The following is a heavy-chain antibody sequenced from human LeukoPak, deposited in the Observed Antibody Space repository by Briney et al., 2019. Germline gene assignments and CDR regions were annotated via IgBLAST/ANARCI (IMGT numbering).Heavy chain of an antibody. CDR1: GGSFSGYY. D-gene: IGHD3-3*01. CDR3: VGSLEWLLYGWFDP. J-gene: IGHJ5*02. CDR2: INHSGST. Sequence: SETLSLTCALYGGSFSGYYWNWIREPPGKELEWMGEINHSGSTNYNPSLKSRVTISVDTSKNQFSLKLSSVTAADTAVYYCVGSLEWLLYGWFDPWGQGTLVTVSS. V-gene: IGHV4-34*01.